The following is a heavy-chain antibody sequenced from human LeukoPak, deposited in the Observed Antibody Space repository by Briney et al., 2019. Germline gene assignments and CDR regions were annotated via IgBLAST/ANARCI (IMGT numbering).Heavy chain of an antibody. J-gene: IGHJ4*02. CDR3: ARNSGFGYYDSSGMIDY. CDR1: GFTFSSYW. V-gene: IGHV3-7*01. Sequence: GGSLRLSCAASGFTFSSYWMSWVRQAPGKGLEWVANIKQDGSEKYYVDSVKGRFTISRDNAKNSLYLQMNSLRAEDTAVYYCARNSGFGYYDSSGMIDYWGQGTLVTVSS. CDR2: IKQDGSEK. D-gene: IGHD3-22*01.